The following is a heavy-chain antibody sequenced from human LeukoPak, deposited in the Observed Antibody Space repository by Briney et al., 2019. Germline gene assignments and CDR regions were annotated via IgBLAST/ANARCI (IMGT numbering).Heavy chain of an antibody. CDR3: TREGAGGFDY. V-gene: IGHV3-30*02. CDR1: EFTFSNYA. CDR2: IRYDGANK. D-gene: IGHD3-10*01. J-gene: IGHJ4*02. Sequence: GGSLRLSCAASEFTFSNYAMHWVRQAPGKGLEWVAFIRYDGANKYYADSVKGRFTISRDNSKNTLYLQMNSLRAEDTAVYYCTREGAGGFDYWGQGTLVTVSS.